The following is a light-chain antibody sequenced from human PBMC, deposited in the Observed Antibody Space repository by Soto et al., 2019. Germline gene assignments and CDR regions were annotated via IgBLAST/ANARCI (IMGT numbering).Light chain of an antibody. V-gene: IGLV2-14*01. CDR1: SSDIGDYNY. Sequence: SALTRPASVSGSPGQAITFSCVGTSSDIGDYNYVSWYQQHPGKVPKVIIYDVSNRPSGVSYRFSGSKSGNTASLTASGLQAEDEADYYCCSYTRSGTLIFGTGTKVTVL. CDR2: DVS. CDR3: CSYTRSGTLI. J-gene: IGLJ1*01.